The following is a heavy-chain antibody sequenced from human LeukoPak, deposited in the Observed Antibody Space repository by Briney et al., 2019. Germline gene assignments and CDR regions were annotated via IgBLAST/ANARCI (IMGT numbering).Heavy chain of an antibody. CDR2: INPSGGST. V-gene: IGHV1-46*01. D-gene: IGHD5-24*01. CDR1: VYTFTSYY. Sequence: GASVKVSCKASVYTFTSYYMHWVRQAPGQGLEWMGIINPSGGSTSYAQKFQGRVTMTRDTSTSTVYMELSSLRSEDTAVYYCARSEMATTNDPKKTGGAFDIWGQGTMVTVSS. J-gene: IGHJ3*02. CDR3: ARSEMATTNDPKKTGGAFDI.